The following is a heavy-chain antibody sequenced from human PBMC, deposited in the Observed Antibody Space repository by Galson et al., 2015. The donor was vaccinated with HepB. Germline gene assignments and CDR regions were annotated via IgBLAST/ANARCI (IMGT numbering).Heavy chain of an antibody. Sequence: SLRLSCAASGFTFSTYWMTWVRQAPGKGLEWVANINRDGSHKGYVDSMKGRLTVSRDNAKTSLFLQMNSLRAENTAVYYCARHILVSPSRALDIWGQGTIVTVSS. J-gene: IGHJ3*02. CDR2: INRDGSHK. V-gene: IGHV3-7*01. CDR3: ARHILVSPSRALDI. CDR1: GFTFSTYW. D-gene: IGHD2-2*01.